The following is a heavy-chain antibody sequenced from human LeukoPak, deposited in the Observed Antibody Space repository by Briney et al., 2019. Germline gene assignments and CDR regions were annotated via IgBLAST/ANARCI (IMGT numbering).Heavy chain of an antibody. CDR3: ARDGGDDEGGAFDI. D-gene: IGHD2-21*02. Sequence: GSLRLSCAASGFTFSSQSMNWVRQAPGKGLEWVSSISSSSSYIYYADSVKGRFTISRDNAKNSLYLQMNSLRAEDTAVYYCARDGGDDEGGAFDIWGQGTMVTVSS. J-gene: IGHJ3*02. V-gene: IGHV3-21*01. CDR1: GFTFSSQS. CDR2: ISSSSSYI.